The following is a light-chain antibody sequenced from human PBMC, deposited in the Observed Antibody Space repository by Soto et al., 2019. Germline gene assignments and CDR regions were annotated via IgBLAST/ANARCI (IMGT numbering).Light chain of an antibody. CDR2: AAS. Sequence: DIQMTQSPSSLSASVGDRVTITCRAGQSISSYLNWYQQKPGKAPKLLIFAASSLQSGVPSRFRGSGSGTDFTLTIASLQPEDFAAYYCQQSYSSPLTFGGGTKVEIK. J-gene: IGKJ4*01. CDR3: QQSYSSPLT. V-gene: IGKV1-39*01. CDR1: QSISSY.